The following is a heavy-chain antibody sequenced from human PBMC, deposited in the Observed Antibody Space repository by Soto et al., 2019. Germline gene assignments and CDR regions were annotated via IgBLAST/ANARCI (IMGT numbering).Heavy chain of an antibody. D-gene: IGHD1-26*01. V-gene: IGHV4-30-2*01. Sequence: QLQLQESGSGLVKPSQTLSLTCAVSGGSISSGGYSWSWIRQPPGKGLGWIGYIYHSGSTYYNPSLESRGTIAVDRCKNQFSLKLSAVTAADTAVYNCARASKELLEEVSFDYWGQGTLVTVSS. J-gene: IGHJ4*02. CDR3: ARASKELLEEVSFDY. CDR1: GGSISSGGYS. CDR2: IYHSGST.